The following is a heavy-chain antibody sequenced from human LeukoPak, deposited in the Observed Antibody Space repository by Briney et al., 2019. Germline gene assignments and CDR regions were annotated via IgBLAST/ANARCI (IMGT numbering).Heavy chain of an antibody. CDR1: GGSISGYY. J-gene: IGHJ4*02. Sequence: PSETLSLTCTVSGGSISGYYWTWIRQPPGEGLEWIGYLHYSGTTNYNPSLKSRVTMSVDTSKNQFSLNLRSVSAADTAVYYCARYYCGGGSCLPDYWGQRTLVTVSS. CDR2: LHYSGTT. CDR3: ARYYCGGGSCLPDY. D-gene: IGHD2-15*01. V-gene: IGHV4-59*01.